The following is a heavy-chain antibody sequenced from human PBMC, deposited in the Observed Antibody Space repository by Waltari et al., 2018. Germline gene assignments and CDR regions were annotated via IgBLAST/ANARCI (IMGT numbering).Heavy chain of an antibody. CDR2: IKSKTDGGTT. J-gene: IGHJ4*02. CDR1: GLPFSNAC. D-gene: IGHD6-13*01. V-gene: IGHV3-15*01. Sequence: EVQLVEAGGGLVKPGGSIRLSGAASGLPFSNACMIWVRQAPGKGLEWVGRIKSKTDGGTTDYAAPVKGRFTISRDDSKNTLYLQMNSLKTEDTAVYYCTTTSFVEQQLVLGWDYWGQGTLVTVSS. CDR3: TTTSFVEQQLVLGWDY.